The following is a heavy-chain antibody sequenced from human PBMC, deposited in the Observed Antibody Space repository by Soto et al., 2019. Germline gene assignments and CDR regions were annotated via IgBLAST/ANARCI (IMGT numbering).Heavy chain of an antibody. D-gene: IGHD1-7*01. V-gene: IGHV3-72*01. Sequence: GGSLRLSCAASGFTFSDHFMDWVRQAPGKEVEWVGRSGNKARSYTTEYAAPVRGRFTISRDDSKNTMYLQMNSLQTEDTAVYYCTRTSLNYAYDLWGPGTLVTVSS. CDR3: TRTSLNYAYDL. CDR1: GFTFSDHF. CDR2: SGNKARSYTT. J-gene: IGHJ5*02.